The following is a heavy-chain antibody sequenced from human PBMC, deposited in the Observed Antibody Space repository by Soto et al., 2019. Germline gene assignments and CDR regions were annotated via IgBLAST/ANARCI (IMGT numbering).Heavy chain of an antibody. CDR3: AHRPITIFGVATYYFDY. J-gene: IGHJ4*02. D-gene: IGHD3-3*01. Sequence: SGPTLVNPTHTLTVTCTFSGFSLSTSGVGVGWIRQPPGKALEWLALIYWNDDKRYSPSLKSRLTITKDTSKNQVVLTMTNMDPVDTATYYCAHRPITIFGVATYYFDYWGKGTLVTVSS. V-gene: IGHV2-5*01. CDR2: IYWNDDK. CDR1: GFSLSTSGVG.